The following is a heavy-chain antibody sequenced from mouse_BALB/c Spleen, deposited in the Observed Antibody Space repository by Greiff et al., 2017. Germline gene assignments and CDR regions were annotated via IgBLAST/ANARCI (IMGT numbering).Heavy chain of an antibody. J-gene: IGHJ3*01. D-gene: IGHD1-1*01. Sequence: QVQLQQPGAELVMPGASVKMSCKASGYTFTDYWMHWVKQRPGQGLEWIGAIDTSDSYTSYNQKFKGKATLTVDESSSTAYMQLSSLTSEDSAVYYCARGYYGSSYWFAYWGQGTLVTVSA. V-gene: IGHV1-69*01. CDR3: ARGYYGSSYWFAY. CDR1: GYTFTDYW. CDR2: IDTSDSYT.